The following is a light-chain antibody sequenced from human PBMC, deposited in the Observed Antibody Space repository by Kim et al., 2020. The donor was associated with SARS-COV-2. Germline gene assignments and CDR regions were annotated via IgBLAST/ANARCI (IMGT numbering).Light chain of an antibody. CDR3: QSSDTTTVI. CDR2: DDN. Sequence: NFMLTQPHSVSESPGKTVTISCTRSSGNIASNFVQWYQQRPGSSPTTVIYDDNRRPSGVPDRFSGSIDSSSNSASLTISGLKTEDEADYYCQSSDTTTVIFGGGTQLTVL. V-gene: IGLV6-57*01. J-gene: IGLJ2*01. CDR1: SGNIASNF.